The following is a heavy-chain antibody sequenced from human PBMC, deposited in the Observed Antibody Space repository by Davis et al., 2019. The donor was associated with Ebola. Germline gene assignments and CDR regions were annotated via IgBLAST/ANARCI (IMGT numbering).Heavy chain of an antibody. Sequence: PGGSLRLSCAASGFTFSSYGMHWVRQAPGKGLEWVAFIRYDGSNKYYADSVKGRFTISRDNSKNTLYLQMNSLRAEDTAVYYCAKGPWPYYDIQEGGMDVWGQGTTVTVSS. J-gene: IGHJ6*02. V-gene: IGHV3-30*02. CDR2: IRYDGSNK. CDR1: GFTFSSYG. D-gene: IGHD3-9*01. CDR3: AKGPWPYYDIQEGGMDV.